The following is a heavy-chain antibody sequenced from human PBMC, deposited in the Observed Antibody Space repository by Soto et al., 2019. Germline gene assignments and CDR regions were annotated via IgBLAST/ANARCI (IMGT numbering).Heavy chain of an antibody. CDR2: ISGSGGTT. Sequence: GGSLGLSCAASGFTFSGYAMGWVRQAPGKGLEWVSAISGSGGTTYYADSVKGRFTISRDNSKNTLYLQMNSLRAEDTAIYYCAKDRSSAGTTVRFDPWGQGTLVTVSS. CDR3: AKDRSSAGTTVRFDP. D-gene: IGHD1-1*01. V-gene: IGHV3-23*01. J-gene: IGHJ5*02. CDR1: GFTFSGYA.